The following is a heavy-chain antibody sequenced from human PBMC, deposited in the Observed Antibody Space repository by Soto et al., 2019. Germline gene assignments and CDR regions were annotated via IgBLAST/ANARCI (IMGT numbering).Heavy chain of an antibody. Sequence: GGSLRLSCAASGFTFSSYAMHWVRQAPGKGLEWVAVISYDGSNKYYADSVKGRFTISRDNSKNTLYLQMNSLRAEDTAVYYCARTLLRDYSNGMDVWGQGPTVTVSS. CDR1: GFTFSSYA. D-gene: IGHD1-26*01. J-gene: IGHJ6*02. CDR3: ARTLLRDYSNGMDV. CDR2: ISYDGSNK. V-gene: IGHV3-30-3*01.